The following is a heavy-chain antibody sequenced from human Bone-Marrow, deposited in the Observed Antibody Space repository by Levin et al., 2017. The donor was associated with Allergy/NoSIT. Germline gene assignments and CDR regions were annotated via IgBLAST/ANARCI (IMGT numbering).Heavy chain of an antibody. CDR3: AKGHSSGWDHFDY. Sequence: GESLKISCAASGFTFSSYGMHWVRQAPGKGLEWVAVISSDGSNKYYADSVKGRFTISRDNFKNTLYLQMNSLRVEDTAVYYCAKGHSSGWDHFDYWGQGTLVTVSS. J-gene: IGHJ4*02. D-gene: IGHD6-19*01. CDR1: GFTFSSYG. CDR2: ISSDGSNK. V-gene: IGHV3-30*18.